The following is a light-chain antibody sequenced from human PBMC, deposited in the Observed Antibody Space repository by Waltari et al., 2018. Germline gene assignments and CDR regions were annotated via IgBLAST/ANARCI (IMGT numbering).Light chain of an antibody. CDR1: NRDVGAYNY. CDR2: EVT. CDR3: SSYAHNNHFV. V-gene: IGLV2-8*01. Sequence: SVLTQPPSATGSPGQSVPISCTGTNRDVGAYNYVSGYKQHPGKVPKLLIYEVTKRPSGVPDRFAGSKSGNTASLTVSGLQADDEADYYCSSYAHNNHFVFGTGTKVTVL. J-gene: IGLJ1*01.